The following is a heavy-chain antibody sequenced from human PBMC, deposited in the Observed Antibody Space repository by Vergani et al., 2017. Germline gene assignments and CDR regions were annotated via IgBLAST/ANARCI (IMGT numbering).Heavy chain of an antibody. CDR3: ARGRITMIVVATPIDAFDI. J-gene: IGHJ3*02. CDR1: GVSMQSGSFY. V-gene: IGHV4-61*02. Sequence: QVQLHESGPGLVKPSETLSLICSVSGVSMQSGSFYWTWIRQTAERRLEWMGRVYPSGTTNYNPSLNGRVTIFVDKSKNLLSLRLNSVTAADTAVYYCARGRITMIVVATPIDAFDIWGQGTMVTVSS. D-gene: IGHD3-22*01. CDR2: VYPSGTT.